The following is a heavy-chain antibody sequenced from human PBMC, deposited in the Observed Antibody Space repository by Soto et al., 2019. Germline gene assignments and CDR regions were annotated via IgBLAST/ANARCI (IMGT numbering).Heavy chain of an antibody. CDR1: GFTFSSYA. V-gene: IGHV3-30-3*01. J-gene: IGHJ4*02. Sequence: GGSLRLSCAASGFTFSSYAMHWVRQAPGKGLEWVAVISYDGSNKYYADSVKGRFTISRDNSKNTLFLQMNSLRAEDTAVYYCAVAVWNLGYWGQGTLVTVSS. CDR2: ISYDGSNK. D-gene: IGHD1-1*01. CDR3: AVAVWNLGY.